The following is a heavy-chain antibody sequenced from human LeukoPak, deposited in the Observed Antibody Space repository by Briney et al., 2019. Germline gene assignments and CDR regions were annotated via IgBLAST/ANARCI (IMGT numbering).Heavy chain of an antibody. CDR1: GDRITSYW. CDR3: GRRGYSGYGLLDD. V-gene: IGHV5-51*01. Sequence: GESLQISCQASGDRITSYWIGWVRPMPGKGLEWMGIIHPADSATLYSPSLQGQVTISADNSISTVYLQWSSLKASDTAMYYCGRRGYSGYGLLDDWGQGTLVTVSS. D-gene: IGHD5-12*01. J-gene: IGHJ1*01. CDR2: IHPADSAT.